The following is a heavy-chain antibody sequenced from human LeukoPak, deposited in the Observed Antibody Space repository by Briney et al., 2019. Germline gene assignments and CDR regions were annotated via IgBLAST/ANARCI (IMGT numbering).Heavy chain of an antibody. V-gene: IGHV3-30-3*01. CDR2: ISYDGSNK. Sequence: QSGGSLRLSCAASGFTFSSYAMHWVRQAPGKGLEWVAVISYDGSNKYYADSVKGRFTISRDNSKNTLYLQMNSLRAEDTAVYYCARGLTPYSSSWDAFDIWGQGTMVTVSS. J-gene: IGHJ3*02. CDR3: ARGLTPYSSSWDAFDI. D-gene: IGHD6-13*01. CDR1: GFTFSSYA.